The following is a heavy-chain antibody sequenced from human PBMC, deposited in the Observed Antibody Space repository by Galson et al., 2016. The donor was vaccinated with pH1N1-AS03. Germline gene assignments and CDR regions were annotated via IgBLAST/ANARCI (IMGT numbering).Heavy chain of an antibody. CDR3: ARDRDGSDYFDS. CDR1: GFTLSNYW. V-gene: IGHV3-74*01. Sequence: SLRLSCAASGFTLSNYWMHWVRQAPGKGLVWVSRINSDGSYTNYADSVWGRFTISRDNARNSLYLQMDSRRAEDTAVYYCARDRDGSDYFDSWGQGTLVTVSS. J-gene: IGHJ4*02. D-gene: IGHD5-24*01. CDR2: INSDGSYT.